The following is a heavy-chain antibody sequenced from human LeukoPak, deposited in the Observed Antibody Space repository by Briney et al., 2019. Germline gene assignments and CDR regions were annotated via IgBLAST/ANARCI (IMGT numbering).Heavy chain of an antibody. CDR2: INPNSGGT. CDR3: ARSQSRARYFQH. V-gene: IGHV1-2*02. CDR1: GYTFTGYY. J-gene: IGHJ1*01. Sequence: ASVKVSCKASGYTFTGYYMHWVRQAPGQGREWMGWINPNSGGTNYAQKFQGRVTMTRDTSISTAYMELSRLRSDDTAVYYCARSQSRARYFQHWGQGTLVTVSS.